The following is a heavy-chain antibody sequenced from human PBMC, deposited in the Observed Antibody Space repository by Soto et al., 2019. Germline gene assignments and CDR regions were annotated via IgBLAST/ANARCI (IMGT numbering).Heavy chain of an antibody. D-gene: IGHD5-12*01. CDR3: ARGGGKSGYFFDS. J-gene: IGHJ4*02. CDR1: GESLSDYS. Sequence: QVQLRHWGAGLLKPLETLSLRCAVYGESLSDYSWSWIRQSPEKGLEWIGEINHGGSIKSNPSLKSRVTISVDTSMNQVSLILTSATAADTAVYRCARGGGKSGYFFDSWGRGTLVTVSS. CDR2: INHGGSI. V-gene: IGHV4-34*02.